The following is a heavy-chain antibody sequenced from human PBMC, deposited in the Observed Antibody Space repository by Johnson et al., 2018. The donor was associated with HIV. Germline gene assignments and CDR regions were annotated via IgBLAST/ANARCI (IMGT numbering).Heavy chain of an antibody. CDR1: GFTFDDYG. D-gene: IGHD3-22*01. V-gene: IGHV3-20*04. CDR2: INWNGGST. J-gene: IGHJ3*02. CDR3: ARGVRDSSGYPFACDI. Sequence: VQLVESGGGVVRPGGSLRLSCVASGFTFDDYGMSWVRQAPGKGLEWVSGINWNGGSTGYADSVKGRFTISRDNANNSLYLQMNSLRAEDTALYYCARGVRDSSGYPFACDIWGQGTMVSVSS.